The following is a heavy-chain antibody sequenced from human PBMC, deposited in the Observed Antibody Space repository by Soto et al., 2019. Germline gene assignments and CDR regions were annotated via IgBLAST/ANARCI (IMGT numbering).Heavy chain of an antibody. J-gene: IGHJ4*02. V-gene: IGHV5-51*01. CDR2: IYPGDSDT. D-gene: IGHD5-12*01. CDR3: ARAPPGRDGYNRFDF. CDR1: GYTFSDYW. Sequence: RGESLKISCKGSGYTFSDYWIAWVRQMPGKGLEWMGIIYPGDSDTRYRPSFPGQVTISADKSISTAYLQWSSLKASDTAIYYCARAPPGRDGYNRFDFWGQGTLVTVSS.